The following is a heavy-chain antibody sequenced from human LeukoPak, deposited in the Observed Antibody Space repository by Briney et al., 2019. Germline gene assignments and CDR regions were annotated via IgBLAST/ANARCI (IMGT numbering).Heavy chain of an antibody. CDR3: AREGNYYDMDV. J-gene: IGHJ6*02. CDR2: ISSRDDRT. V-gene: IGHV3-23*01. CDR1: GFSFSAYA. Sequence: GGSLILSCAASGFSFSAYAMTWVRQAPGKGLEWVSSISSRDDRTYYADSAKGRFTISRDNSKNTLYLQMNSLRAEDTAVYYCAREGNYYDMDVWGQGTTVTVSS.